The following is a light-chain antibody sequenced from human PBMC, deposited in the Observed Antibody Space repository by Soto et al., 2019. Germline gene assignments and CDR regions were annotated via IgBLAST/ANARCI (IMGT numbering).Light chain of an antibody. V-gene: IGKV4-1*01. Sequence: DIVLTQSPDSLAVSLGERATINCKSSQSVLYSSNNKNYLAWYQQKPGQPAKLLIYWASTRDSGVPDRFSGSGSGTDFTLTISSLQAEDVAVYYCQQYYSTPPYTFGQGTKLEIK. CDR1: QSVLYSSNNKNY. J-gene: IGKJ2*01. CDR2: WAS. CDR3: QQYYSTPPYT.